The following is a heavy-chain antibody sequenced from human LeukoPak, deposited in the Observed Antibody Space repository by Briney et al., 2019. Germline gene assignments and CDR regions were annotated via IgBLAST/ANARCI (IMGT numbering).Heavy chain of an antibody. CDR2: IYPGDSDT. CDR3: ARHRVGIYSWNHAFDI. J-gene: IGHJ3*02. D-gene: IGHD1-26*01. CDR1: GYTFSSNW. Sequence: GESLKISCKGSGYTFSSNWIGWVRQMPGKGLEWMGIIYPGDSDTRYSPSFQGQVTISADKSSSTAYLQWSSLKASDTAMYYCARHRVGIYSWNHAFDIWAKGQWSPSLQ. V-gene: IGHV5-51*01.